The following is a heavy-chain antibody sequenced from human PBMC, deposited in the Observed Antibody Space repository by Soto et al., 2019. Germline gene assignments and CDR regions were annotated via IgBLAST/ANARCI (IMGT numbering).Heavy chain of an antibody. J-gene: IGHJ3*02. V-gene: IGHV3-30*18. Sequence: GGSLRLSCAASGFTFSSYGMHWVRQAPGKGLEWVAVISYDGSNKYYADSVKGRFTISRDNSKNTLYLQMNSLRAEDTAVYYCAKDGRVDAFDIWGQGTMVTVSS. D-gene: IGHD3-3*01. CDR3: AKDGRVDAFDI. CDR2: ISYDGSNK. CDR1: GFTFSSYG.